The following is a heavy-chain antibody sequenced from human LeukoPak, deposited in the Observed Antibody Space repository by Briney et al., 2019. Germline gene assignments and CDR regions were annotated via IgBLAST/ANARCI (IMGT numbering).Heavy chain of an antibody. Sequence: ASVKVSCKASGYTFTSYGISWVRRAPGQGLEWMGWISAYKGNTNYAQKLQGRGTMTTDTSTSTAYMELRSLRSDDTAVYYCARGTSQYYESSGYYPGYFDYWGQGTLVTVSS. J-gene: IGHJ4*02. CDR1: GYTFTSYG. CDR3: ARGTSQYYESSGYYPGYFDY. CDR2: ISAYKGNT. D-gene: IGHD3-22*01. V-gene: IGHV1-18*01.